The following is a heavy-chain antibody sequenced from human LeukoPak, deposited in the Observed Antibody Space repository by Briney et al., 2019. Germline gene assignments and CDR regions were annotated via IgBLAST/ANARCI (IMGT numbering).Heavy chain of an antibody. V-gene: IGHV3-53*01. Sequence: GGSLRLSCAASGFTVSNTYMSWVRQAPGKGLEWVSLIYSGGGTYSADSVRGRFTISRDNSKNTLYLQKNSLRADDTAIYYCAKSMTLQWRGFFDLWGRGTHVTVSS. CDR1: GFTVSNTY. CDR2: IYSGGGT. CDR3: AKSMTLQWRGFFDL. D-gene: IGHD6-19*01. J-gene: IGHJ2*01.